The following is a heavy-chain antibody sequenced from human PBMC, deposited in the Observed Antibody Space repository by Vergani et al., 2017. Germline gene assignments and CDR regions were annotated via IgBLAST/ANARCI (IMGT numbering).Heavy chain of an antibody. J-gene: IGHJ2*01. CDR1: GGSISSGVYY. CDR3: ARGKGVVQLWYPSWYFDL. CDR2: IYYSGST. Sequence: QVQLQESGPGLVKPSQTLSLTCTVSGGSISSGVYYWSWIRQPPGKGLEWIGYIYYSGSTYYNPSLKSRVTISVDTSKNQFSLKLSSVTAADTAVYYCARGKGVVQLWYPSWYFDLWGRGTLVTVSS. V-gene: IGHV4-30-4*08. D-gene: IGHD5-18*01.